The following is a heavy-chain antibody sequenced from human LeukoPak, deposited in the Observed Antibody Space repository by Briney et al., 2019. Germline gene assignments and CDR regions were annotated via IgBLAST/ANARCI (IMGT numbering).Heavy chain of an antibody. CDR2: ITSSGGTT. J-gene: IGHJ4*02. Sequence: GGSLRLSCAASGFTFITYAMNWVRQAPGKGLEWVSGITSSGGTTYYADSVKGRFTISRDNSKNTLYMQMNSLRAEDTAVYYCAKGSVTDYGGVALDYWGQGTLVTVSS. CDR1: GFTFITYA. D-gene: IGHD4-23*01. V-gene: IGHV3-23*01. CDR3: AKGSVTDYGGVALDY.